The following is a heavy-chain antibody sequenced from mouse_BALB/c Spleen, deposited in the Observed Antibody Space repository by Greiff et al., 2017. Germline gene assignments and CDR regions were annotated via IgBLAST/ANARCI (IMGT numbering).Heavy chain of an antibody. Sequence: EVKLVESGGGLVKPGGSLKLSCAASGFTFSSYTMSWVRQTPEKRLEWVATISSGGSYTYYPDSVKGRFTISRDNAKNTLYLQMSSLKSEDTAMYYCTRDAYGYDGAMDYWGQGTSVTVSS. CDR1: GFTFSSYT. CDR2: ISSGGSYT. J-gene: IGHJ4*01. D-gene: IGHD2-2*01. V-gene: IGHV5-6-4*01. CDR3: TRDAYGYDGAMDY.